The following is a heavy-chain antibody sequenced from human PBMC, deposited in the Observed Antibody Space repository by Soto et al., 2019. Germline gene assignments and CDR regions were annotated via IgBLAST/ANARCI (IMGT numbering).Heavy chain of an antibody. V-gene: IGHV1-69*01. J-gene: IGHJ6*02. CDR2: IIPISGTA. D-gene: IGHD2-2*01. CDR3: ATSQGSSTSFEIYYYYYYGMDV. Sequence: QVQLVQSGAEVKKPGSSVKVSCKASGGTFSSYAISWVRQAPGQGLEWMGGIIPISGTANYAQKFQGRVTITADESTSTAYMELSSQRSEDTAVYYCATSQGSSTSFEIYYYYYYGMDVWGQGTTVTVSS. CDR1: GGTFSSYA.